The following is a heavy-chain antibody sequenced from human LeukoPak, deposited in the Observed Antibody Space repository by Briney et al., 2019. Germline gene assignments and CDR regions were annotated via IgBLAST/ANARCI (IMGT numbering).Heavy chain of an antibody. CDR2: INSDGSST. J-gene: IGHJ3*02. CDR3: ARVGGSNAFDI. D-gene: IGHD1-26*01. V-gene: IGHV3-74*01. CDR1: GFTFSSYW. Sequence: GGSLRLSCAASGFTFSSYWVHWVRQAPGKGLVWVSPINSDGSSTSYADSVKGRFTISRDNAKNTLSLQLNSLRAEDTAVYYCARVGGSNAFDIWGQGTMVIVSS.